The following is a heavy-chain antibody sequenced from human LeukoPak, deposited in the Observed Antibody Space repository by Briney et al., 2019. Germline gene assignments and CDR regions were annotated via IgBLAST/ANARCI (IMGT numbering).Heavy chain of an antibody. Sequence: ASVKVSCKASGYTFTGYSMHWVRQAPGQGLEWMGWINPSSGGTKYAQNFRGRVTMIRDTSIGTVYMELRSLRSDDTAVYYCARDEDTASEKDYWGQGTLVTVSS. V-gene: IGHV1-2*02. CDR2: INPSSGGT. J-gene: IGHJ4*02. D-gene: IGHD5-18*01. CDR3: ARDEDTASEKDY. CDR1: GYTFTGYS.